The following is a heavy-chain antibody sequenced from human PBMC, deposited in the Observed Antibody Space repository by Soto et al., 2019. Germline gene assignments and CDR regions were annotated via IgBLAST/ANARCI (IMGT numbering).Heavy chain of an antibody. CDR1: GYTFTDYD. V-gene: IGHV1-8*01. D-gene: IGHD2-2*01. Sequence: GASVKVSCKASGYTFTDYDIDWVRQAPGQGLEWMGWVSPNSGNTVYAQEFQDRVTMTRDTSISTAYMELSNLRFEDSAMYYCARGRFYSETSTWFAFWGQGTPVTVSS. CDR3: ARGRFYSETSTWFAF. J-gene: IGHJ5*01. CDR2: VSPNSGNT.